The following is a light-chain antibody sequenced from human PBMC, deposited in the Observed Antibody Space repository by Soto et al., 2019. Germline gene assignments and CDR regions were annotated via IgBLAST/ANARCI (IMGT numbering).Light chain of an antibody. V-gene: IGLV2-14*03. CDR1: SSDVGADDY. CDR2: EVS. Sequence: QSALTQPASVSGSPGQSITISCTGTSSDVGADDYVSWYQQHPDKAPKLMIYEVSNRPSGVSNRCSGSKSVNTATLTISGLQAEDEADYYCSSYTSSSTRVFGTGTKLTVL. J-gene: IGLJ1*01. CDR3: SSYTSSSTRV.